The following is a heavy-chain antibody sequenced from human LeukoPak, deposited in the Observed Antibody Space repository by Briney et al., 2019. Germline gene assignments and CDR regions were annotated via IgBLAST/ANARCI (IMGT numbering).Heavy chain of an antibody. CDR3: ARVSRYYDILTGYQDWFDP. V-gene: IGHV4-59*01. CDR1: GGSISSYY. J-gene: IGHJ5*02. CDR2: IYYSGST. Sequence: SETLSLTCTVSGGSISSYYWSWVRQPPGKGLVWIGYIYYSGSTNYNPSLKSRVTISVDTSKSQFSLKLSSVTAADTAVYYCARVSRYYDILTGYQDWFDPWGQGTLVTVSS. D-gene: IGHD3-9*01.